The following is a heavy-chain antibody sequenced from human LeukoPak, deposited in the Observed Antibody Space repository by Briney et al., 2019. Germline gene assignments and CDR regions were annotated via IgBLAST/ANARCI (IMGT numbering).Heavy chain of an antibody. V-gene: IGHV4-59*12. Sequence: PSETLSLTCTVSGGSISSYYWSWIRQPPGKGLEWIGYIYYSGSTNYNPSLKSRVTISVARSKNQFSLKLSSVTAADTAVYYCARTPLEYSSSSIDYWGQGTLVTVSS. CDR3: ARTPLEYSSSSIDY. J-gene: IGHJ4*02. D-gene: IGHD6-6*01. CDR2: IYYSGST. CDR1: GGSISSYY.